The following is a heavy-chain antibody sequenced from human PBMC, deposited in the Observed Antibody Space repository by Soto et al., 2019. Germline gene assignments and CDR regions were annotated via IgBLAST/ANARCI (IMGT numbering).Heavy chain of an antibody. V-gene: IGHV4-59*01. CDR3: VRGGGYSVSIGYCGGHYFDY. CDR1: GGSIISYY. CDR2: IYDSGST. Sequence: QVQLQESGPGLVKPSETLSLTCTVSGGSIISYYWSWIRQPPGKGLEWIGYIYDSGSTSYNPSLNSRVTISVDTSKSRFSLKLSSVTAADTAVYYCVRGGGYSVSIGYCGGHYFDYWGQGTPVTVSS. J-gene: IGHJ4*02. D-gene: IGHD3-22*01.